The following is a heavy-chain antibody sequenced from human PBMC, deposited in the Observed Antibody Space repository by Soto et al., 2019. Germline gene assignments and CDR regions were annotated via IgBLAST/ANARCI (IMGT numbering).Heavy chain of an antibody. J-gene: IGHJ5*02. CDR1: GYSFTNND. V-gene: IGHV1-8*01. D-gene: IGHD3-16*01. Sequence: GASVTVSCRDSGYSFTNNDVSWVRQATGQGLEWMGWMNPGSGDTGYAQKFQGRVTMTRDISIATAYMELSSLRSDDTAIYYCARMATFGSLNWFDPWGQGTLVTVSS. CDR2: MNPGSGDT. CDR3: ARMATFGSLNWFDP.